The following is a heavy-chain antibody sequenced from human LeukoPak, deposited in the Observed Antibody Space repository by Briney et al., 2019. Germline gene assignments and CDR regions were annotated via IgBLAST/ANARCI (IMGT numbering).Heavy chain of an antibody. D-gene: IGHD3-10*01. Sequence: PGRSLRLSCAASGFTFSSYGMHWVRQAPGKGLEWVAVISYDGSNKYYADSVKGRFTISRDNSKNTLYLQMNSLRAEDTAVYYCARARKNYYGSGSYYPFDYWGQGTLVTVSS. J-gene: IGHJ4*02. CDR3: ARARKNYYGSGSYYPFDY. CDR1: GFTFSSYG. V-gene: IGHV3-30*03. CDR2: ISYDGSNK.